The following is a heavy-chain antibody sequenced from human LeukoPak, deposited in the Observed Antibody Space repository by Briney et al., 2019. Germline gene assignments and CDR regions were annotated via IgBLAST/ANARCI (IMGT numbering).Heavy chain of an antibody. Sequence: PSETLSLTCTVSGDSISSGDYYWSWIRQPAGKGLEWIGRISSSGSTNHNPSLKSRVTISVDTSKNQFSLKLSSVTAADTAVYYCARVVYSGYDFRGAMDVWGKGTTVTVSS. CDR1: GDSISSGDYY. V-gene: IGHV4-61*02. J-gene: IGHJ6*03. CDR2: ISSSGST. CDR3: ARVVYSGYDFRGAMDV. D-gene: IGHD5-12*01.